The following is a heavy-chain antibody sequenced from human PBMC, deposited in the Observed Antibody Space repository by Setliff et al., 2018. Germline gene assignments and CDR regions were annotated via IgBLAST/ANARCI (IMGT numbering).Heavy chain of an antibody. Sequence: PSETLSLTCTVSGGSISSYYWSWIRQPPGKGLEWIGYIYYSGSTNYNPSLKSRVTISVDTSKNSLYLQMNSLRAEDTAVYYCARERGGWYSDAFDIWGQGTMVTVSS. V-gene: IGHV4-59*12. CDR1: GGSISSYY. D-gene: IGHD6-19*01. CDR3: ARERGGWYSDAFDI. CDR2: IYYSGST. J-gene: IGHJ3*02.